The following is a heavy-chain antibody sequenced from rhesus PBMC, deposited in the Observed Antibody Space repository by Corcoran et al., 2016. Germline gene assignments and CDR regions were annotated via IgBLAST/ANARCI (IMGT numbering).Heavy chain of an antibody. CDR2: ISCSSGST. Sequence: QVQLQESGPAVVKPSETLSLTCAVSGGSISSSNWWSWIRQPPGKGLEWIGYISCSSGSTYYNPSLNTRVTTSTDTSKNQFSLKLSSVTAADTGIYYCSRVPGYSGSWPRFDYWGQGVLVTVSS. CDR3: SRVPGYSGSWPRFDY. V-gene: IGHV4-65*01. D-gene: IGHD6-25*01. J-gene: IGHJ4*01. CDR1: GGSISSSNW.